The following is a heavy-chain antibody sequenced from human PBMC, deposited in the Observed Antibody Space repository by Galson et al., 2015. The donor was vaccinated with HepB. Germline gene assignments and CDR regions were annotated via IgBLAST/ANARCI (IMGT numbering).Heavy chain of an antibody. CDR1: GYTFISSG. V-gene: IGHV1-18*01. CDR3: VRDAGRYCSGASCYPGYDS. D-gene: IGHD2-15*01. Sequence: SVKVSCKASGYTFISSGVIWVRPAPGQGLEWMGWISTYNGNTKYAQKFQGRAPMTTDTSTSTAYIDLRSLRSDDTAGYSCVRDAGRYCSGASCYPGYDSWGQGTLVTVSS. J-gene: IGHJ5*02. CDR2: ISTYNGNT.